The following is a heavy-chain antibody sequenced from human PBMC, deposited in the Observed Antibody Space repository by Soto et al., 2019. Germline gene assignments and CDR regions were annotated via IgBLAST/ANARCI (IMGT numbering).Heavy chain of an antibody. D-gene: IGHD6-19*01. CDR3: AKGVKPAGAVAGNYRVLDAFDI. V-gene: IGHV3-23*01. J-gene: IGHJ3*02. Sequence: GGSLRLSCAASGFTFSSYAMSWVRQAPGKGLEWVSAISGSGGSTYYADSVKGRFTISRDNSKNTLYLQMNSLRAEDTAVYYCAKGVKPAGAVAGNYRVLDAFDIWGQGTMVTVSS. CDR2: ISGSGGST. CDR1: GFTFSSYA.